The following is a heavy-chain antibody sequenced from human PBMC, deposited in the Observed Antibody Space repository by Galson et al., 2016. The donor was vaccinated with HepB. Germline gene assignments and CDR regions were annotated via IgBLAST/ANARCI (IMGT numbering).Heavy chain of an antibody. J-gene: IGHJ6*04. Sequence: SLRLSCADSGFIFRSYAMNWVRQAPGKGLEWLAVISNDGSNNYFADSVKGRFTSSRDTSKNTLYLQMTSLRAEDTAVYYCARFIASPWNDYYYYGMDVWGKGTTVTVSS. V-gene: IGHV3-30-3*01. CDR2: ISNDGSNN. CDR1: GFIFRSYA. CDR3: ARFIASPWNDYYYYGMDV. D-gene: IGHD1-1*01.